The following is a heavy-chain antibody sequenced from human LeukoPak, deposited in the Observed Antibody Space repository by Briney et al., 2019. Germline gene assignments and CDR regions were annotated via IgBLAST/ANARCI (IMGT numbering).Heavy chain of an antibody. D-gene: IGHD3-22*01. Sequence: GGSLRLSCAASGFTFSSYGMHWVRQAPGKGLEWVAFIRYDGSNKYYADSVKGRFTISRDNSKNTLYLQMNSLRAEDTAVYYCAKDGGYYYDSSGYRGQRGYYFDYWGQGTLVTVSS. CDR3: AKDGGYYYDSSGYRGQRGYYFDY. CDR2: IRYDGSNK. J-gene: IGHJ4*02. CDR1: GFTFSSYG. V-gene: IGHV3-30*02.